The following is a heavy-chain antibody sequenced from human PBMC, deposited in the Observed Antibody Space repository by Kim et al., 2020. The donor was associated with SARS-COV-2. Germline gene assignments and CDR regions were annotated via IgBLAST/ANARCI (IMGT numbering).Heavy chain of an antibody. V-gene: IGHV3-21*04. CDR1: GFTFSSYS. Sequence: GGSLRLSCAASGFTFSSYSRNWVRQAPGTGLEWVSSISSSSSYIYYADSVKGRFTISRDNAKNSLYLQMNSLRAEDTAVYYCAREDIAAAGRGWFDPWGQGTLVTVSS. J-gene: IGHJ5*02. D-gene: IGHD6-13*01. CDR2: ISSSSSYI. CDR3: AREDIAAAGRGWFDP.